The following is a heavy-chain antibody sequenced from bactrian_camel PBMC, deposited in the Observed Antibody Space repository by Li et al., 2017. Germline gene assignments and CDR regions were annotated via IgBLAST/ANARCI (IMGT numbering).Heavy chain of an antibody. CDR1: GGAITRFY. J-gene: IGHJ4*01. Sequence: HVQLVESGGDSVQAGGSLKLSCAASGGAITRFYIAWNRQVPGKDLEWLAGIYSNGDTAYQESMRGRFTISRDNDMNTVYLHLNSLSSEDTAMYYCLKGRPSDISLIRSQGTQVTVS. D-gene: IGHD1*01. V-gene: IGHV3S9*01. CDR2: IYSNGDT.